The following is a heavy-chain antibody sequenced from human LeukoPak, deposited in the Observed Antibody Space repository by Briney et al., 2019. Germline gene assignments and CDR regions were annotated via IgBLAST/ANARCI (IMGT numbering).Heavy chain of an antibody. Sequence: GGSLRLSCAASGFTFSSYWMSWVRQAPRKGLEWVANIKQDGSEKNYVDSVKGRFTISRDNAKNSLDLQMNSLRAEDTAVYHCARAGGYASSWAYWGQGTLVTVSS. CDR2: IKQDGSEK. V-gene: IGHV3-7*01. J-gene: IGHJ4*02. D-gene: IGHD5-12*01. CDR1: GFTFSSYW. CDR3: ARAGGYASSWAY.